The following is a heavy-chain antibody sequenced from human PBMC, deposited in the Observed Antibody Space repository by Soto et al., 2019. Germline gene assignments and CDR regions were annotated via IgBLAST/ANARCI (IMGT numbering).Heavy chain of an antibody. CDR1: GFTFSSYA. Sequence: EVQLLESGGGLVQPGGSLRLSCAASGFTFSSYAMSWVRQAPGKGLEWVSAISGSGGSTYYADSVKGRFTISRDNPKNTLYLQMNSLRAEDTAVYYCAKDVTSYYDYIWGSYRHNYWGQGTLVTVSS. D-gene: IGHD3-16*02. CDR3: AKDVTSYYDYIWGSYRHNY. CDR2: ISGSGGST. V-gene: IGHV3-23*01. J-gene: IGHJ4*02.